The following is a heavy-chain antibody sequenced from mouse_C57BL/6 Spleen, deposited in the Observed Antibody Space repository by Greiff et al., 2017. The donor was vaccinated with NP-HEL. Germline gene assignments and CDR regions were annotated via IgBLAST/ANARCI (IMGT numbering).Heavy chain of an antibody. J-gene: IGHJ4*01. D-gene: IGHD2-13*01. CDR2: ISSGDDYI. V-gene: IGHV5-9-1*02. CDR3: TRDRGDQTDMDY. Sequence: EVQVVESGEGLVKPGGSLKLSCAASGFTFSSYAMSWVRQTPEKRLEWVAYISSGDDYIYYADTVKGRLTITRDNARNTLYLQMSSLKSEDTAMYYCTRDRGDQTDMDYWGQGTTVTVSS. CDR1: GFTFSSYA.